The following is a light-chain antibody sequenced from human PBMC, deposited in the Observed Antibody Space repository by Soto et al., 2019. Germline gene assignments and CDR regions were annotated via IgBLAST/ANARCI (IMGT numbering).Light chain of an antibody. CDR2: DDS. Sequence: SYELTQPPSVSVAPGQTARITCGGNNIGSKSVHWYQQKPGQAPVLVVYDDSDRPSGIPGRFSGSNSGNTATLTISRVEAGDEADYYCQVWDSSSDHLAVFGGGTQLTVL. CDR1: NIGSKS. J-gene: IGLJ7*01. V-gene: IGLV3-21*02. CDR3: QVWDSSSDHLAV.